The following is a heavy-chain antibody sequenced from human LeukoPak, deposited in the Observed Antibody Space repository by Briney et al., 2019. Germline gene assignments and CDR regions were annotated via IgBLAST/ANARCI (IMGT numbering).Heavy chain of an antibody. CDR1: GGSISSYY. D-gene: IGHD6-19*01. CDR2: IYTSGST. Sequence: SETLSLTCTVSGGSISSYYWSWIRQPAGKGLEWIGRIYTSGSTNYNPSLKSRVTMSVDTSKNQFSLKPSSVTAADTAVYYCARDQAPYSSGWCFDYWGQGTLVTVSS. CDR3: ARDQAPYSSGWCFDY. J-gene: IGHJ4*02. V-gene: IGHV4-4*07.